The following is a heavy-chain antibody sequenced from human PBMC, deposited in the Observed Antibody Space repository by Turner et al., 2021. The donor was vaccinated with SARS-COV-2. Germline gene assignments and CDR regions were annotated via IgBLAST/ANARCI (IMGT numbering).Heavy chain of an antibody. D-gene: IGHD6-19*01. CDR3: AGWLAPTNDAFEI. J-gene: IGHJ3*02. CDR1: GFMFANYD. Sequence: EVQLLASGGGWVQHGGSLRLACAASGFMFANYDMSWVRQVPGKGLEYVSSINYNGDYTFYADSVKGRFSISRDNSDNTLYLQMNSLRADDSAKYYCAGWLAPTNDAFEIWGQGTMVTVSS. CDR2: INYNGDYT. V-gene: IGHV3-23*01.